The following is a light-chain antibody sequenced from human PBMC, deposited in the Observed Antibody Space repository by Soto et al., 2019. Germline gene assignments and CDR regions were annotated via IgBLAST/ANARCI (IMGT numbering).Light chain of an antibody. Sequence: DIQMTQSPSTLSASVGDRVTITCRASQTIGTWLAWYQQKPGKAPKLLISRTSTLESGVPSRFSGSGSGTDFPLTISRLQPDDFATYHCQQYNSFPGTFGQGTKVE. CDR1: QTIGTW. CDR2: RTS. CDR3: QQYNSFPGT. J-gene: IGKJ1*01. V-gene: IGKV1-5*03.